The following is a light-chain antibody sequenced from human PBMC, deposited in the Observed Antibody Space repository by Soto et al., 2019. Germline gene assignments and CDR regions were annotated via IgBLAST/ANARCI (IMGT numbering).Light chain of an antibody. CDR1: QTINRT. CDR3: QQSYKTPHT. V-gene: IGKV1-39*01. Sequence: DIQMTQSPSSLSASIGDRVTFNCRASQTINRTLNWYQQKLGQGPKLLIYAASILQSGVPARFSGAGFGTNFTLTISSLQPEDFATYYCQQSYKTPHTFGQGTKLETK. CDR2: AAS. J-gene: IGKJ2*01.